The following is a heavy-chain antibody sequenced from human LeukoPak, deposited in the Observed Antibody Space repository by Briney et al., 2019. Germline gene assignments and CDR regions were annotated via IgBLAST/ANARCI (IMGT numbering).Heavy chain of an antibody. CDR1: GGSISSGGYY. CDR3: AGGTGYGIYYFDY. D-gene: IGHD3/OR15-3a*01. CDR2: IYHSGST. V-gene: IGHV4-30-2*01. J-gene: IGHJ4*02. Sequence: SETLSLTCTVSGGSISSGGYYWSWIRQPPGKGLEWIGYIYHSGSTYYNPSLKSRVTISVDRSKNQFSLKLSSVTAADTAVYYCAGGTGYGIYYFDYWGQGTLVTVSS.